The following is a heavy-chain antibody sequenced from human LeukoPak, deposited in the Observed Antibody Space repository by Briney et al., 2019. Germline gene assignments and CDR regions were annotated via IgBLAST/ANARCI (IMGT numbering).Heavy chain of an antibody. CDR2: ISSSSSYI. CDR1: GFTFSSYS. Sequence: GGSLRLSCAASGFTFSSYSMNWVRQAPGKGLEWVSSISSSSSYIYYADSVKGRFTISRDNAKNSLYLQMNSLRAEDTAVYYCARDFFPIVDSTWYEIGYWGQGTLVTVSS. V-gene: IGHV3-21*01. J-gene: IGHJ4*02. D-gene: IGHD2-21*01. CDR3: ARDFFPIVDSTWYEIGY.